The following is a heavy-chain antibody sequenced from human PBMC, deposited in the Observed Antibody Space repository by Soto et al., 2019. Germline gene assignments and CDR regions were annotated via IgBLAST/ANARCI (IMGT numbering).Heavy chain of an antibody. CDR3: ARATSHYASGRYEGGYYYFDY. CDR2: INHSGSA. J-gene: IGHJ4*02. D-gene: IGHD3-10*01. Sequence: QVQLQQWGSGLLKPSETLSLTCAVYGGSLSGYYWSWIRQSPGKGLEWIGQINHSGSANYHPSLKSPVTXFXPXSXXDFSLELSSVTAADTSVYYCARATSHYASGRYEGGYYYFDYWGQGTLVTVSS. V-gene: IGHV4-34*01. CDR1: GGSLSGYY.